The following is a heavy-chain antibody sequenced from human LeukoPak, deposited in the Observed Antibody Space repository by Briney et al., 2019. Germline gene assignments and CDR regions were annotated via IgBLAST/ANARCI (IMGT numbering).Heavy chain of an antibody. CDR1: GFTFSSYE. J-gene: IGHJ3*02. D-gene: IGHD2-21*02. Sequence: PGGSLRLSCAASGFTFSSYEMNWVRQAPGKGLEWVANIKQDGSEKYYVDSVKGRFTISRDNAKNSLYLQMNSLRAEDTAVYYCARDGGIVVVTAIGGDAFDIWGQGTMVTVSS. V-gene: IGHV3-7*01. CDR3: ARDGGIVVVTAIGGDAFDI. CDR2: IKQDGSEK.